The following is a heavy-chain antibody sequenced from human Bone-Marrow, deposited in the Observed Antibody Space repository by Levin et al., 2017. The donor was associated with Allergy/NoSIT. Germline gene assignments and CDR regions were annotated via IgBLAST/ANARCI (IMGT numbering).Heavy chain of an antibody. Sequence: RASVKVSCKASGYTFSSYAINWVRQAPGQGLEWMGWINTYTGNPTYAQAFTGRFVFSLDTSDSTAYLHISSLKSEDTAIYYCTRDRSPDDFYAIPSVLFDYWGQGTLVTVSS. CDR1: GYTFSSYA. D-gene: IGHD2-2*02. V-gene: IGHV7-4-1*02. CDR3: TRDRSPDDFYAIPSVLFDY. CDR2: INTYTGNP. J-gene: IGHJ4*02.